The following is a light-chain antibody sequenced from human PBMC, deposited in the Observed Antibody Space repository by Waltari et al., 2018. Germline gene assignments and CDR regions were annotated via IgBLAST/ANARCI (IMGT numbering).Light chain of an antibody. CDR3: QQSYSTLTWT. Sequence: DIQMTQSPSSLSASVGDTVTITCRASQNINRFLNWYQQESGRAPKLLISGATSLQNGVPSRFSGSGFGTDFTLTISGLQPEDFATYYCQQSYSTLTWTVGQGTKVEI. V-gene: IGKV1-39*01. CDR2: GAT. J-gene: IGKJ1*01. CDR1: QNINRF.